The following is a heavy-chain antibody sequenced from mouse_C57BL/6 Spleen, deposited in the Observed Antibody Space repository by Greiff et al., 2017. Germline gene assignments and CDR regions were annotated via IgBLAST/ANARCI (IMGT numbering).Heavy chain of an antibody. D-gene: IGHD2-5*01. J-gene: IGHJ4*01. CDR1: GYSITSGYY. CDR2: ISYDGSN. Sequence: EVKVEESGPGLVKPSQSLSLTCSVTGYSITSGYYWNWIRQFPGNKLEWMGYISYDGSNNYNPSLKNRISITRDTSKNQFFLKLNSVTTEDTATYYCARGGYSNYDYAMDYWGQGTSVTVSS. CDR3: ARGGYSNYDYAMDY. V-gene: IGHV3-6*01.